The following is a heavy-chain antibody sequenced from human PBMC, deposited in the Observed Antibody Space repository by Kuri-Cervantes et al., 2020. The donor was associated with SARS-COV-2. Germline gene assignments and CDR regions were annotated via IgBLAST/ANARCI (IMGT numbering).Heavy chain of an antibody. Sequence: SQTLSLTCAVYGGSFSGYYWSWIRQPPGKGLEWIGEINHSGSTNYNPSLKSRVTISVDTSKNQFSLKLSSVTAADTAVYYCARGLFGSRGLRKLQRYFDYWGQGTLVTVSS. V-gene: IGHV4-34*01. D-gene: IGHD5-24*01. CDR1: GGSFSGYY. CDR2: INHSGST. J-gene: IGHJ4*02. CDR3: ARGLFGSRGLRKLQRYFDY.